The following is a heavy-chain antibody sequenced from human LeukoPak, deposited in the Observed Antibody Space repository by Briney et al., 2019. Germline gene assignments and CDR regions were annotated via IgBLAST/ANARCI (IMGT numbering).Heavy chain of an antibody. CDR3: ERGGYCSSTSCYENYYYGMDV. J-gene: IGHJ6*02. D-gene: IGHD2-2*01. CDR2: ISSSGSTI. Sequence: GGSLRLSCAASGFTFSSYEMNWGRQAPGKGLGWVSYISSSGSTIYYADSVKGRFTISRDNAKNSLYLQMNSLRAEDTAVYYCERGGYCSSTSCYENYYYGMDVWGQGTTVTVSS. V-gene: IGHV3-48*03. CDR1: GFTFSSYE.